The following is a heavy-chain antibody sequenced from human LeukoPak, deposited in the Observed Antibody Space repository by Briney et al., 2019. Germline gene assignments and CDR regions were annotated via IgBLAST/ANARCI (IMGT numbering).Heavy chain of an antibody. CDR2: ISSSGSTI. CDR3: AREVSLEGFDP. D-gene: IGHD3-3*01. J-gene: IGHJ5*02. Sequence: GGSLRLSCAASGFSFSDNYMSWIRQTPGKGLEWVSYISSSGSTIYYADSVKGRFTISRDNAKNSLYLQMNSLRAEDTAVYYCAREVSLEGFDPWGQGTLVTVSS. V-gene: IGHV3-11*01. CDR1: GFSFSDNY.